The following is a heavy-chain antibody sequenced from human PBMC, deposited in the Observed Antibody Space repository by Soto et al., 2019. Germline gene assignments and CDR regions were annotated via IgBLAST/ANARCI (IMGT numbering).Heavy chain of an antibody. Sequence: GASVKVSCKASGHTFTSYGISWVRQAPGQGLEWMGWISAYNGNTDYAQKLQGRVTMTTDTSTSTAYMELRSLRSDDTAVYYCARWKDYYDSSGYRTNWFDPWGQGTLVTAPQ. V-gene: IGHV1-18*01. CDR3: ARWKDYYDSSGYRTNWFDP. CDR1: GHTFTSYG. J-gene: IGHJ5*02. CDR2: ISAYNGNT. D-gene: IGHD3-22*01.